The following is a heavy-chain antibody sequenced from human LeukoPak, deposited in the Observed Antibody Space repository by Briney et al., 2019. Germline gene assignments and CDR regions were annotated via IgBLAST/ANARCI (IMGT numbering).Heavy chain of an antibody. V-gene: IGHV4-31*03. CDR3: ASRLRSSSWYNY. CDR2: IYYSGST. J-gene: IGHJ4*02. D-gene: IGHD6-13*01. Sequence: SQTLSLTCTVSGGSISSGGYYWSWIRQHPGKGLEWIGYIYYSGSTYNNPSLKSRVTISVDTSKNQFSLKLSSVTAADTAVYYCASRLRSSSWYNYWGQGTLVTVSP. CDR1: GGSISSGGYY.